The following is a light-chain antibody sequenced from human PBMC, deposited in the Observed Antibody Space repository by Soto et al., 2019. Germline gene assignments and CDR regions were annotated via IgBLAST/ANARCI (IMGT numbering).Light chain of an antibody. CDR1: QSVGSTY. J-gene: IGKJ1*01. Sequence: EIVLTQSPGTLSLSPGERATLSCRASQSVGSTYLAWYQHKLGQAPRLLIYGASSKASGIPDRFSGSGSGTDFTLTITKLETEDFAVYYCQQYGSSPRSFGQGTKVDIK. CDR3: QQYGSSPRS. V-gene: IGKV3-20*01. CDR2: GAS.